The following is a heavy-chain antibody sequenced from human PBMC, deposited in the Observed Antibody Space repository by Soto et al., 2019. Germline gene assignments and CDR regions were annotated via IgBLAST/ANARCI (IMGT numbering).Heavy chain of an antibody. CDR1: GFTFSSYA. Sequence: PGGSLRLSCAASGFTFSSYAMSWVRQAPGKGLEWVSAISGSGGSTYYADSVKGRFTISRDNSKNTLYLQMNSLRAEDTAVYYCAKDPLLSGSSVYYFDYWGQGTLVTVSS. D-gene: IGHD3-10*01. V-gene: IGHV3-23*01. CDR2: ISGSGGST. J-gene: IGHJ4*02. CDR3: AKDPLLSGSSVYYFDY.